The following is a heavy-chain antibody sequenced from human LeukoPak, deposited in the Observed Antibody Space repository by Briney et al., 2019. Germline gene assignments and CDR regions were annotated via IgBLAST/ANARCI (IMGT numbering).Heavy chain of an antibody. CDR3: ARGPQWLPQGQYFQH. Sequence: GASVKVSCKASGGTFSSYAISWVRQAPGQGLEWMGGIIPIFGTANYAQKFPGRVTITADKSTSTAYMELSSLRSEDTAVYYCARGPQWLPQGQYFQHWGQGTLVTVSS. CDR2: IIPIFGTA. V-gene: IGHV1-69*06. D-gene: IGHD6-19*01. CDR1: GGTFSSYA. J-gene: IGHJ1*01.